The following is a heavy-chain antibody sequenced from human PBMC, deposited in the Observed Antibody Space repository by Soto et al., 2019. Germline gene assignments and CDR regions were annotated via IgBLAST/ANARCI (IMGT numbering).Heavy chain of an antibody. CDR2: ISSSSSTI. V-gene: IGHV3-48*01. Sequence: PGGSLRLSCAASGFTFSSYSMNWVRQAPGKGLEWVSYISSSSSTIYYADSVKGRFTISRDNAKNSLYLQMNSLRAEDTAVYYCARSYGHYDPHGMDVWGQGTTVTVSS. D-gene: IGHD4-17*01. J-gene: IGHJ6*02. CDR1: GFTFSSYS. CDR3: ARSYGHYDPHGMDV.